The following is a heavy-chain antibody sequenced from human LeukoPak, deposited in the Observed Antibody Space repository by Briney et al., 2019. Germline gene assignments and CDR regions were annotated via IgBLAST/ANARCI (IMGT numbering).Heavy chain of an antibody. CDR2: IKRNVDGATT. CDR1: GFTFSNNW. Sequence: GGSLRLSCIASGFTFSNNWMSWVRQAPVKGLEWVGRIKRNVDGATTDYAAPVKGRFTVSRDDAKDTLYLEMNSLNTEDTAVYYCTTDTPGTYWGQGTLVTVSS. D-gene: IGHD2-15*01. J-gene: IGHJ4*02. CDR3: TTDTPGTY. V-gene: IGHV3-15*01.